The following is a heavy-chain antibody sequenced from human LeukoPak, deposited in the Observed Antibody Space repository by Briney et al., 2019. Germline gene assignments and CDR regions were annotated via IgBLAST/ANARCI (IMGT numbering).Heavy chain of an antibody. CDR2: ISYSGST. D-gene: IGHD4-17*01. J-gene: IGHJ5*02. V-gene: IGHV4-39*02. CDR3: ARVRMTTVTTNWFDP. CDR1: GGSISSGNYY. Sequence: SETLSLTCTVSGGSISSGNYYWGWIRQPPGKGLEWIGSISYSGSTYYNPSLKSRVTISGDTPKNHFSLKLSSVTAADTAVYYCARVRMTTVTTNWFDPWGQGTLVTVSS.